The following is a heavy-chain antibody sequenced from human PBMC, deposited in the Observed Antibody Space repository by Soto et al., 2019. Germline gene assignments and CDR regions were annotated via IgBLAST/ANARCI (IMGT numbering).Heavy chain of an antibody. CDR3: ARERYCSSTSCLNWFDP. Sequence: SVKVSCKASGGTFSSYTISWVRQAPGQGLEWMGRIIPILGIANYAQKFQGRVTITADKSTSTAYMELSSLRSEDTAVYYCARERYCSSTSCLNWFDPWGQGTLVTVSS. V-gene: IGHV1-69*04. J-gene: IGHJ5*02. CDR2: IIPILGIA. D-gene: IGHD2-2*01. CDR1: GGTFSSYT.